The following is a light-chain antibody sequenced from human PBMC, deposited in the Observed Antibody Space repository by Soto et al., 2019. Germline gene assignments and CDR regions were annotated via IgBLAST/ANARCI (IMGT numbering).Light chain of an antibody. CDR1: QSISSW. CDR2: DAS. V-gene: IGKV1-5*01. J-gene: IGKJ5*01. CDR3: QQYGSSPIT. Sequence: DIQMTQSPSTLSASVGDRVTMTCRASQSISSWLAWYQQKPGKAPKLLIYDASSLESGVPSRFSGSGSGTDFTLIISRLEPEDFAVYYCQQYGSSPITFGQGTRLEIK.